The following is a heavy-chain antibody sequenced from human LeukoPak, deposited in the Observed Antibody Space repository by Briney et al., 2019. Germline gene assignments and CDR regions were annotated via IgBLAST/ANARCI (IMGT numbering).Heavy chain of an antibody. D-gene: IGHD6-13*01. J-gene: IGHJ5*02. CDR1: GGSISSYY. CDR2: IYYSGST. Sequence: SETLSLTCTVSGGSISSYYWSWIRQPPGKGLEWIGYIYYSGSTNYNPSLKSRVSISVDTSKNQFSLKLSSVTAADTAVYYCARTAIAAAGTSYWFDPWGQGTLVTVSS. CDR3: ARTAIAAAGTSYWFDP. V-gene: IGHV4-59*08.